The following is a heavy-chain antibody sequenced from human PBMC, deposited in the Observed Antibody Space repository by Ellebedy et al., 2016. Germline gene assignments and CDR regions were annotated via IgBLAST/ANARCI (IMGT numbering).Heavy chain of an antibody. J-gene: IGHJ4*02. CDR3: VRELANCAGDCLYL. D-gene: IGHD2-21*02. CDR2: IKSDGSII. V-gene: IGHV3-74*01. CDR1: GFTFSSYW. Sequence: GESLKISCAASGFTFSSYWMHWVRQAPGKGLVWVSRIKSDGSIISYADSVKGRFTISRDNAKNTLYLQMSSLRAEDTAVYYCVRELANCAGDCLYLWGQGTLVTVSS.